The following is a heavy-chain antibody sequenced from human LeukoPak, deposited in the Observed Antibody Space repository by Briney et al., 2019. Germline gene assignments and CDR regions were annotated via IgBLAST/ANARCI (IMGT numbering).Heavy chain of an antibody. J-gene: IGHJ4*02. CDR3: AKNDLGSGSYLSD. CDR2: ISWNSGSI. Sequence: GGSLRLSCAASGFTFDDYAMHWVRQAPGKGLEWVSGISWNSGSIGYADSVKGRFTISRDNAKHSLYLQMNSLRTEDTALYYCAKNDLGSGSYLSDWGQGTLVTASS. V-gene: IGHV3-9*01. CDR1: GFTFDDYA. D-gene: IGHD3-10*01.